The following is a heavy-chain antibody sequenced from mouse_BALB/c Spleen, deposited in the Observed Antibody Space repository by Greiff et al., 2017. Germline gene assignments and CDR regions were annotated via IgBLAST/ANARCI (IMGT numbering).Heavy chain of an antibody. J-gene: IGHJ4*01. CDR2: ISSGGGNT. CDR3: ARSTATWAMDY. Sequence: EVMLVESGGGLVKPGGSLKLSCAASGFTFSSYTMSWVRQTPEKRLEWVATISSGGGNTYYPDSVKGRFTISRDKAKNNLYLQMSSVRSEDTALYYCARSTATWAMDYWGEGTSVTVSS. CDR1: GFTFSSYT. V-gene: IGHV5-9*03. D-gene: IGHD1-2*01.